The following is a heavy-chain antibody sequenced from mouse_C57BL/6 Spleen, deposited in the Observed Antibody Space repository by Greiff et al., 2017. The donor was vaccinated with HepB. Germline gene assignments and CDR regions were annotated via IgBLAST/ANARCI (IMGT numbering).Heavy chain of an antibody. D-gene: IGHD2-14*01. CDR1: GFTFSDYY. V-gene: IGHV5-16*01. J-gene: IGHJ1*03. CDR2: INYDGSST. CDR3: ARDGGTGWYFDV. Sequence: DVQLVESEGGLVQPGSSMKLSCTASGFTFSDYYMAWVRQVPEKGLEWVANINYDGSSTYYLDSLKSRFIISRDNAKNILYLQMSSLKSEDTATYYCARDGGTGWYFDVWGTGTTVTVSS.